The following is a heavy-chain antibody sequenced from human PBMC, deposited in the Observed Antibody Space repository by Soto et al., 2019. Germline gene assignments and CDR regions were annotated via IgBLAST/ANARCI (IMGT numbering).Heavy chain of an antibody. D-gene: IGHD6-19*01. CDR3: ARVGYSSGWLRN. CDR2: IYSGGGT. CDR1: GFTVSSNY. V-gene: IGHV3-66*01. J-gene: IGHJ4*02. Sequence: EVPLVESGGGLVQPGGSLRLSCAASGFTVSSNYMSWVRQAPGKGLEWVSVIYSGGGTYYADSVKGRFTISRDNSTNTLYLQMNSLRAEDTAVYYCARVGYSSGWLRNWGQGTLVTVSS.